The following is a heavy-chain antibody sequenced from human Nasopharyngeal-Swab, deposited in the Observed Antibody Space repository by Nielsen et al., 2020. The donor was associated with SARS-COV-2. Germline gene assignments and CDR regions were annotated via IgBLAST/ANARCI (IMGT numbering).Heavy chain of an antibody. Sequence: GGSLRLSCAASGFTFSSYAMHWVRQAPGKGLEWVAVISYDGSNKYYADSVKGRFTISRDSSKNTLYLQMNSLRAEDTAVYYCAREPRDCSGGSCYFDYWGQGTLVTVSS. V-gene: IGHV3-30-3*01. CDR1: GFTFSSYA. CDR2: ISYDGSNK. D-gene: IGHD2-15*01. J-gene: IGHJ4*02. CDR3: AREPRDCSGGSCYFDY.